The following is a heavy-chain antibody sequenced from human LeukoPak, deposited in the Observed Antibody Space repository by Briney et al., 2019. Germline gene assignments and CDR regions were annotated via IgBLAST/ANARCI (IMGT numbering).Heavy chain of an antibody. V-gene: IGHV3-23*01. CDR1: GFTFRSYA. Sequence: GGSLRLSCAASGFTFRSYAMSWVRQAPRKGLEWVSAISGSGGSTYYADSVKGRFTISRDNSKNTLYLQMNSLRAEDTAVYYCAKDRGVVVPAAPCYWGQGTLVTVSS. CDR2: ISGSGGST. CDR3: AKDRGVVVPAAPCY. J-gene: IGHJ4*02. D-gene: IGHD2-2*01.